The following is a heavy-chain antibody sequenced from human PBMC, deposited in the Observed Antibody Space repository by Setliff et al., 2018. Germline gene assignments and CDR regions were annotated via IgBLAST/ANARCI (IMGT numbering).Heavy chain of an antibody. V-gene: IGHV4-39*01. J-gene: IGHJ3*02. D-gene: IGHD2-2*01. Sequence: PSETLSLTCAVSGGSISSGSYYWSWIRQPPGKGLEWIGSMYHSGSTYYSPSLESRVTISVDMSKKHLSLKLSSVTAADTAVYYCARHIWGAKMQLPHDVFDIWGQGTMVTVSS. CDR3: ARHIWGAKMQLPHDVFDI. CDR1: GGSISSGSYY. CDR2: MYHSGST.